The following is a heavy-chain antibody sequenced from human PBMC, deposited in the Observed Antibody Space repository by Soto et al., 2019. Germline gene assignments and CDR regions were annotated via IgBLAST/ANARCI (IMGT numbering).Heavy chain of an antibody. V-gene: IGHV1-69*01. Sequence: QVQLVQSGAEVKKPGSSVKVSCKASGGTFSSYAISWVRQAPGQGLEWMGGIIPIFGTANYAQKFQGRVTITADESTSTAYMELSSLRSEDTAVYYCARAEFPKSTAISGSYFSYYYGMDVWGQGTTVTVSS. CDR3: ARAEFPKSTAISGSYFSYYYGMDV. CDR2: IIPIFGTA. CDR1: GGTFSSYA. D-gene: IGHD3-10*01. J-gene: IGHJ6*02.